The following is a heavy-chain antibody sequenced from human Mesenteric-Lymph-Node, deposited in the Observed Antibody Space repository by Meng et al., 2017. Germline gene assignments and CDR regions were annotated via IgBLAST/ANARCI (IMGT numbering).Heavy chain of an antibody. CDR1: GGTFSSCA. J-gene: IGHJ5*02. CDR3: ARVDYNLLTGYYMVDP. Sequence: SVKVSCKASGGTFSSCAISWVRQAPGQGLEWMGGIIPIFGTANYAQKFQGRVTITTDESTSTAYMELSRLRSDDTAVYICARVDYNLLTGYYMVDPWGQGTLVTVSS. V-gene: IGHV1-69*05. CDR2: IIPIFGTA. D-gene: IGHD3-9*01.